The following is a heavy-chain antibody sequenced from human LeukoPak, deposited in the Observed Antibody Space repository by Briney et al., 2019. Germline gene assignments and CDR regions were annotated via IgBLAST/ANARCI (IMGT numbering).Heavy chain of an antibody. V-gene: IGHV3-9*01. Sequence: GGSLRLSCAASGFTFDDYIMPWVRQAPGKGLEWVSGINWSSGGIGYADSVKGRFTISRDNAKNSLYLQMDTLRVEDTALYYCAKDTSRSGYYYGVDAWGQGTTVIVS. CDR1: GFTFDDYI. CDR2: INWSSGGI. D-gene: IGHD3-10*01. CDR3: AKDTSRSGYYYGVDA. J-gene: IGHJ6*02.